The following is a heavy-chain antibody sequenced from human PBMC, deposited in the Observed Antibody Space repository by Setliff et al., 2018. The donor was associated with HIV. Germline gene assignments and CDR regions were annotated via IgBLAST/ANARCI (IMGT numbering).Heavy chain of an antibody. CDR1: GYTFTTYA. Sequence: GASVKVSCKASGYTFTTYAMNWVRQAPGQGLEWMGGIISIFDKANYAQKFHGRLTITADDSTRTVYMELNSLGSGDTAVYYCARGGVRGYSYGEAFDIWGQGTLVTVSS. D-gene: IGHD5-18*01. CDR3: ARGGVRGYSYGEAFDI. J-gene: IGHJ3*02. CDR2: IISIFDKA. V-gene: IGHV1-69*13.